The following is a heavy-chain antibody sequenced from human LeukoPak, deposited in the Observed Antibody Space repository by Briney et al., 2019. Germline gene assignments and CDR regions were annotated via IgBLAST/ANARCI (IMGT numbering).Heavy chain of an antibody. CDR2: ISSGSTYT. CDR3: ARYGSGSFKNYWFDP. D-gene: IGHD3-10*01. Sequence: PGGSLRLSCEVSGFTFSDHYMSWIRQAPGKRLEWVSYISSGSTYTNYADSVEGRFTISRDNAKNSLYLQMSSLRSEDTAVYYCARYGSGSFKNYWFDPWGQGTLVTVSS. CDR1: GFTFSDHY. J-gene: IGHJ5*02. V-gene: IGHV3-11*03.